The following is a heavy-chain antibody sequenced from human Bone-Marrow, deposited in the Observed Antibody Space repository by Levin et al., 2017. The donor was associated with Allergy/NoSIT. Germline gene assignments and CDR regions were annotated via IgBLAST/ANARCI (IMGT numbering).Heavy chain of an antibody. V-gene: IGHV4-31*03. Sequence: SETLSLTCTVSGGSISGGGYYWSWIRQHPGKGLEWIGYIYYSGITYYNPSLKSRVIISVVTSKSQLSLKLTSVTVADTAVYYCARFNGYDFDYWDQGTLVTVSS. CDR3: ARFNGYDFDY. CDR2: IYYSGIT. CDR1: GGSISGGGYY. J-gene: IGHJ4*02. D-gene: IGHD5-12*01.